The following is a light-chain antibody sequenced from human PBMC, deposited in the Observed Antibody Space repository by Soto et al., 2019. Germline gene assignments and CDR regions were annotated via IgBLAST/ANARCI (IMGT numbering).Light chain of an antibody. J-gene: IGLJ2*01. Sequence: QSVLTQPPSASGTPGQRVTFSCSGSSSNIGSNTVNWYQQLPGTAPKLLIYSNNQRPSGVPDRFSGSKSGTSASLAISGLQSEDEADYYCAARDDSLNGPVFGGGTKLTVL. CDR1: SSNIGSNT. V-gene: IGLV1-44*01. CDR3: AARDDSLNGPV. CDR2: SNN.